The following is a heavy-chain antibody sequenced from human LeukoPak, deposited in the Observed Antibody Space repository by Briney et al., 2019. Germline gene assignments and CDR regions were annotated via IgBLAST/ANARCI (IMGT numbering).Heavy chain of an antibody. Sequence: PSETLSLTCTVSGGSISRYSWSWVRQPPGKGLEWIAYIYYPGTTSYNPSLRSRVTLSLDSSKSHFSLRLSSVTAADTAVYYCAKAYGGNSESWGQGTLVTVSS. V-gene: IGHV4-59*01. J-gene: IGHJ4*02. CDR2: IYYPGTT. CDR3: AKAYGGNSES. D-gene: IGHD4-23*01. CDR1: GGSISRYS.